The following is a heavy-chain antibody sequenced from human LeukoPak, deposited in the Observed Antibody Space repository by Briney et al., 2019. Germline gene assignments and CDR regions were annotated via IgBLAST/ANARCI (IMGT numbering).Heavy chain of an antibody. D-gene: IGHD6-13*01. CDR3: ARGPQQLVVYYYYYMDV. Sequence: KSSETLSLTCTVSGGSISSSSYYWGWIRQPPGKGLEWIGSIYYSGSTYYNPSLKSRVTISVDTSKNQFSLKLSSVTAADTAVYYCARGPQQLVVYYYYYMDVWGKGTTVTVSS. CDR2: IYYSGST. J-gene: IGHJ6*03. CDR1: GGSISSSSYY. V-gene: IGHV4-39*07.